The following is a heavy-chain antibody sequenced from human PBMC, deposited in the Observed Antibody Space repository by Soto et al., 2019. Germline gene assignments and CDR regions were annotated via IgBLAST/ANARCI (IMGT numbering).Heavy chain of an antibody. CDR1: GASISSSSYY. D-gene: IGHD3-3*01. Sequence: QLQLQESGPGLVKPSETLSLTCTVSGASISSSSYYWGWIRQSPGKGLEWIGSIYYSGSTYYNPSLKSRVTMPVDTSKNQFSLRLSSVTATDTAVYYCARHDRQGSTYYDFWSGYYPFNYWGQGTLVTVSS. CDR3: ARHDRQGSTYYDFWSGYYPFNY. V-gene: IGHV4-39*01. J-gene: IGHJ4*02. CDR2: IYYSGST.